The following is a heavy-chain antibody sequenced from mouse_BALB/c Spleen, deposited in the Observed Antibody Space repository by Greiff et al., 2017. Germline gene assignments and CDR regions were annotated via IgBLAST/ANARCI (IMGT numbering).Heavy chain of an antibody. J-gene: IGHJ2*01. CDR2: INPSNGGT. V-gene: IGHV1S81*02. CDR3: TRYDYTY. D-gene: IGHD2-12*01. Sequence: VQLHQSGAELVKPGASVKLSCKASGYTFTSYYMYWVKQRPGQGLEWIGEINPSNGGTNFNEKFKSKATLTVDKSSSTAYMQLSILTSEASAVYYSTRYDYTYWGQGTTLTVSS. CDR1: GYTFTSYY.